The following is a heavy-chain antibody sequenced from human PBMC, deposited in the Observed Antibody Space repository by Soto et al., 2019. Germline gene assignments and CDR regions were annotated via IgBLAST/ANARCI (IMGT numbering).Heavy chain of an antibody. D-gene: IGHD3-22*01. J-gene: IGHJ5*02. V-gene: IGHV4-31*11. CDR2: IYYSGST. CDR3: ARVLPPYYYDSSGFGWFDP. Sequence: LSLTCDVSGGSISSGGYSWSWIRQPPGKGLEWIGYIYYSGSTYYNPSLKSRVTISVDTSKNQFSLKLSSVTAADTAVYYCARVLPPYYYDSSGFGWFDPWGQGTLVTVSS. CDR1: GGSISSGGYS.